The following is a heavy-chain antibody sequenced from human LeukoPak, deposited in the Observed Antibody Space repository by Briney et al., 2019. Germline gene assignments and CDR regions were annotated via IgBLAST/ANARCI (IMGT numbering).Heavy chain of an antibody. CDR1: GGSFSGYY. V-gene: IGHV4-34*01. Sequence: SETLSLTCAVYGGSFSGYYWSWIRQPPGKGLERIGEINHSGSTNYNPSLKSRVTISVDTSKNQFSLKLSSVTAADTAVYYCAREVTGQYYFDYWGQGTLVTVSS. J-gene: IGHJ4*02. D-gene: IGHD5-18*01. CDR2: INHSGST. CDR3: AREVTGQYYFDY.